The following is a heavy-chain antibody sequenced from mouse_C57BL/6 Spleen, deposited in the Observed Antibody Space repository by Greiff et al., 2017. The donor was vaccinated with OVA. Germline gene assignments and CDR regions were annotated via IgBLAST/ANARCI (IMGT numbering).Heavy chain of an antibody. CDR3: TGRLRRAWFAY. CDR2: IDPENGDT. J-gene: IGHJ3*01. D-gene: IGHD2-2*01. V-gene: IGHV14-4*01. CDR1: GFNIKDDY. Sequence: EVKLVESGAELVRPGASVKLSCTASGFNIKDDYMHWVKQRPEQGLEWIGWIDPENGDTEYASKFQGKATITADTSSNTAYLQLSSLTSEDTAVYYCTGRLRRAWFAYWGQGTLVTVSA.